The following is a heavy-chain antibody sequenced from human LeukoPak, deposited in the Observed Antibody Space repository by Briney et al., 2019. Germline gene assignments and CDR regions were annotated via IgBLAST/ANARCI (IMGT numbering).Heavy chain of an antibody. J-gene: IGHJ4*02. Sequence: SETLSLTCAVYGGSFSGYYWSWIRQPPGEGLEWIGEINHSGSTNYNPSLKSRVTISVDTSKNQFSLKLSSVTAADTAVYYCARGHGRSVQYYYDSSGKLDYWGQGTLVTVSS. CDR2: INHSGST. V-gene: IGHV4-34*01. CDR3: ARGHGRSVQYYYDSSGKLDY. CDR1: GGSFSGYY. D-gene: IGHD3-22*01.